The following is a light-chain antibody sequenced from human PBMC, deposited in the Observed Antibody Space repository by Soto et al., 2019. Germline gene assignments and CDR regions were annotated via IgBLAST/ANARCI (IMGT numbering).Light chain of an antibody. CDR2: AAS. Sequence: EIVLTQSPGTLSLSPGERATLSCRASRSLSSSYVVWYQQKPGRAPRLLIYAASRRATGIPDRFSGSGSATEYTLTISRLEPEDFAVYYCQQQGTFGQGTKLEIK. V-gene: IGKV3-20*01. J-gene: IGKJ2*01. CDR3: QQQGT. CDR1: RSLSSSY.